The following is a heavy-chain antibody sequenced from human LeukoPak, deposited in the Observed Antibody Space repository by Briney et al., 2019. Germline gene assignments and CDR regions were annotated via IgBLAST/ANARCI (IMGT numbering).Heavy chain of an antibody. Sequence: SETLSLTCTVSGGSISSYYWSWIRQPAGKGLEWIGRIYTSGSTNYNPPLKSRVTISVDTSKNQFSLKLSSVTAADTAVYYCARGVSAPWDFDYWGQGTLVTVSS. CDR1: GGSISSYY. D-gene: IGHD2-8*01. V-gene: IGHV4-4*07. CDR2: IYTSGST. CDR3: ARGVSAPWDFDY. J-gene: IGHJ4*02.